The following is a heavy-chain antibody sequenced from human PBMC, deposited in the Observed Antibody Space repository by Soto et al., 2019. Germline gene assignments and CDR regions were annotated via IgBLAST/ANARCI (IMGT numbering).Heavy chain of an antibody. CDR1: GYTFSSYW. CDR2: INSDGSST. V-gene: IGHV3-74*01. CDR3: ARAGKGHGGNAGPTTDYYYYYGMDV. D-gene: IGHD2-15*01. J-gene: IGHJ6*01. Sequence: SGYTFSSYWMHWVRQAPGKGLVWVSRINSDGSSTSYADSVRGRFTISRXNAKNTLYLQMHSLRAEDTAVYYCARAGKGHGGNAGPTTDYYYYYGMDVWG.